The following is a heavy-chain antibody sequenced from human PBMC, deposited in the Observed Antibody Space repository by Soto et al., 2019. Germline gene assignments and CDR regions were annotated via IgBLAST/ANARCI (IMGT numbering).Heavy chain of an antibody. CDR2: ISYDGSNK. V-gene: IGHV3-30-3*01. CDR3: AREGYGVYFDY. CDR1: GFTFSSYA. Sequence: QVQLVESGGGVVQPGRSLRLSCAASGFTFSSYAMHWVRQAPGKGLEWVAVISYDGSNKYYADSVKGRFTISRDNSKNTLYLQMNSLRAEDTAVYYRAREGYGVYFDYWGQGTLVTVSS. J-gene: IGHJ4*02. D-gene: IGHD4-17*01.